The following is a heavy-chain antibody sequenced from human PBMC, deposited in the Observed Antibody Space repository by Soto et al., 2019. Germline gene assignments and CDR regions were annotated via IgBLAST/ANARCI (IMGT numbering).Heavy chain of an antibody. V-gene: IGHV1-18*01. Sequence: ASVKVSCKASGYTFTSYGISWVRQAPGQGLEWMGWISAYNGNTNYAQKLQGRVTMTTDTSTSTAYMELRSLRSDDTAVYYCAREEGKYSSGWYAPWGKEAFEIWGQGTMVTVSS. CDR1: GYTFTSYG. D-gene: IGHD6-19*01. CDR3: AREEGKYSSGWYAPWGKEAFEI. J-gene: IGHJ3*02. CDR2: ISAYNGNT.